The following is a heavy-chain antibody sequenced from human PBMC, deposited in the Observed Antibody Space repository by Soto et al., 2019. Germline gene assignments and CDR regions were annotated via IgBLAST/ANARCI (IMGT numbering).Heavy chain of an antibody. J-gene: IGHJ4*02. D-gene: IGHD3-22*01. CDR3: ARHSYYYDSSGTYCFDY. CDR1: GGSISSYY. V-gene: IGHV4-59*08. CDR2: IYYSGST. Sequence: PSETLSLTCTVSGGSISSYYWSWIRQPPGKGLEWIGYIYYSGSTNYNPSLKSRVTISVDTSKNQFSLKLSSVTAADTAVYYCARHSYYYDSSGTYCFDYWGQGTLVTVSS.